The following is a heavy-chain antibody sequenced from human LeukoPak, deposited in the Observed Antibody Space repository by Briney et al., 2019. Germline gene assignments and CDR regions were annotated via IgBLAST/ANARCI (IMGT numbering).Heavy chain of an antibody. Sequence: GGSLRLSCAASGFTFDDYTMHWVRHAPGKGLEWVSLISWDGGSTYYADSVKGRFTISRDNSKNSLYLQMNSLRAEDTAVYYCAMGVLRSWGQGTLVTVSS. CDR1: GFTFDDYT. D-gene: IGHD3-3*01. J-gene: IGHJ5*02. V-gene: IGHV3-43*01. CDR3: AMGVLRS. CDR2: ISWDGGST.